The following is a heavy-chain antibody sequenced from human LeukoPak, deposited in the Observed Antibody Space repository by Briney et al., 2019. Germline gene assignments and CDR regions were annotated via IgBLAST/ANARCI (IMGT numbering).Heavy chain of an antibody. V-gene: IGHV3-33*01. D-gene: IGHD6-13*01. Sequence: GGSLRLSCAASGFTFSSHGMHWVRQAPGKGLEWVAVIWYDGSNEFCADSVKGRFTISRDTSKNTLYLQMNSLRAEDTAVYYCARDSGSSWFGPLDYWGRGTLVTVSS. CDR1: GFTFSSHG. CDR2: IWYDGSNE. J-gene: IGHJ4*02. CDR3: ARDSGSSWFGPLDY.